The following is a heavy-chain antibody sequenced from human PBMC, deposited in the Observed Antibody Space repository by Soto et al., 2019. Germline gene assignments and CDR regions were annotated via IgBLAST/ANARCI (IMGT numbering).Heavy chain of an antibody. Sequence: PGQGLEWMGWISAYNGNTNYAQKLQGRVTMTTDTSTSTAYMELRSLRSDDTAVYYCAREVLYDYGEADYWGQGTLVTVS. CDR2: ISAYNGNT. CDR3: AREVLYDYGEADY. V-gene: IGHV1-18*01. D-gene: IGHD4-17*01. J-gene: IGHJ4*02.